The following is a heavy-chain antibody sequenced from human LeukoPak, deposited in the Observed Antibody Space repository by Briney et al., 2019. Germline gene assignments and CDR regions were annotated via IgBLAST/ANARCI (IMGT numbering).Heavy chain of an antibody. D-gene: IGHD6-19*01. J-gene: IGHJ4*02. Sequence: GGSLRLSCAASGCTFSTYAVSWVRLAPGKGLDWVSAISGRGGNPYYADSVKGRFSISRDNSKNTVFLQMNSLRAEDTAVYYCAKDLDPGVAVAGTGFDSWGQGTLVTVSS. CDR2: ISGRGGNP. CDR3: AKDLDPGVAVAGTGFDS. V-gene: IGHV3-23*01. CDR1: GCTFSTYA.